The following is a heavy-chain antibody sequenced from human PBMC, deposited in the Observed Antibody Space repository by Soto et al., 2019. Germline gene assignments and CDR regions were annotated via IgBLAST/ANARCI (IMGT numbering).Heavy chain of an antibody. J-gene: IGHJ4*02. Sequence: GSLRLSCAGSGFTPTTTPLSWVRQPPGKGLEWVTTISGTASRTYYVDSVKGRFFISRDNSKNTVTLQMNNLTVDDTAVYYCATSFRYFDNWGQGARVTVSS. V-gene: IGHV3-23*01. CDR2: ISGTASRT. CDR3: ATSFRYFDN. D-gene: IGHD3-9*01. CDR1: GFTPTTTP.